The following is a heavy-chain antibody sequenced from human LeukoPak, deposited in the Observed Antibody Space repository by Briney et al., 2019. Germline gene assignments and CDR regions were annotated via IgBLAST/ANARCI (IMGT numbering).Heavy chain of an antibody. V-gene: IGHV3-30*03. Sequence: GGSLRLSCAASGFTFSSFSMNWVRQAPGKGLEWVAVISYDGSNKYYADSVKGRFTISRDNSKNTLYLQMNSLRAEDTAVYYCARDPLLGYCSSTSCPFDYWGQGTLVTVSS. D-gene: IGHD2-2*01. J-gene: IGHJ4*02. CDR3: ARDPLLGYCSSTSCPFDY. CDR2: ISYDGSNK. CDR1: GFTFSSFS.